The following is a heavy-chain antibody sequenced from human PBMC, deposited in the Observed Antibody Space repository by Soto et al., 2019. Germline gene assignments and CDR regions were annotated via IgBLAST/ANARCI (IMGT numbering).Heavy chain of an antibody. CDR3: ARGGNYLQTYRPNGPNWFDP. CDR2: IYYSGST. CDR1: GGSXSSGGYY. Sequence: SETLSLTCTVSGGSXSSGGYYWSWIRQHPGKGLEWIGYIYYSGSTYYNPSLKSRVTISVDTSKNQFSLKLSSVTAADTAVYYCARGGNYLQTYRPNGPNWFDPWGQGTLVTSPQ. V-gene: IGHV4-31*03. J-gene: IGHJ5*02. D-gene: IGHD1-7*01.